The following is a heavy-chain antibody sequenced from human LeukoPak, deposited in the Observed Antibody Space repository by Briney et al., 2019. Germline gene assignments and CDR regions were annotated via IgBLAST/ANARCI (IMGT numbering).Heavy chain of an antibody. D-gene: IGHD1-1*01. Sequence: GGSLRLSCAASGFTFSTYWMHWVRQAPGKGLVWVSRTNADGSSTSYADSVKGRFTISRDNAKNTLYLQMNSLRADDTAVYYCARGGLEPVDYWGQETLVTVSS. CDR3: ARGGLEPVDY. CDR1: GFTFSTYW. V-gene: IGHV3-74*01. J-gene: IGHJ4*02. CDR2: TNADGSST.